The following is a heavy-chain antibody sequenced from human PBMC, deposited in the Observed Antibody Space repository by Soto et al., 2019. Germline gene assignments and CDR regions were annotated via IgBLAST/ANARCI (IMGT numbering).Heavy chain of an antibody. D-gene: IGHD6-13*01. CDR3: ARDPKGGPIAAAGALYWYFDL. J-gene: IGHJ2*01. CDR1: GGTFSSYT. Sequence: ASVKVSCKASGGTFSSYTISWVRQAPGQGLEWMGRIIPILGIANYAQKFQGRVTITADKSTSTAYMELSSLRSEDTAVYYCARDPKGGPIAAAGALYWYFDLWGRGTLVTVSS. CDR2: IIPILGIA. V-gene: IGHV1-69*04.